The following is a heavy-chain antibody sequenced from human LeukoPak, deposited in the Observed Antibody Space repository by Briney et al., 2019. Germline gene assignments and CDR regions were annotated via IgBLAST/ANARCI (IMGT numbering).Heavy chain of an antibody. J-gene: IGHJ4*02. CDR2: ISYDGSNK. V-gene: IGHV3-30*09. CDR3: ARDHYGSGSNFDY. Sequence: GGSLRLSCAASGFTFSSYDMDWVRQAPGKGLEWVAVISYDGSNKYYADSVKGRFAISRDNSKNTLYLQMNSLRAEDTAVYYCARDHYGSGSNFDYWGQGTLVTVSS. CDR1: GFTFSSYD. D-gene: IGHD3-10*01.